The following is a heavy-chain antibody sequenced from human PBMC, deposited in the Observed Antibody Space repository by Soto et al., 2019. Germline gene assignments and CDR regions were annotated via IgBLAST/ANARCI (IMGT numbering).Heavy chain of an antibody. V-gene: IGHV3-33*01. J-gene: IGHJ4*02. CDR1: GFTFSSYG. CDR2: IWYDGSNK. CDR3: ASSLRRWERLHFDY. D-gene: IGHD1-26*01. Sequence: QVQLVESGGGVVQPGRSLRLSCAASGFTFSSYGMHWVRQAPGKGLEWVAVIWYDGSNKYYADSVKGRFTISRDNSKNTLYLQMNSLRAEDTAVYYCASSLRRWERLHFDYWGQGTLVTVSS.